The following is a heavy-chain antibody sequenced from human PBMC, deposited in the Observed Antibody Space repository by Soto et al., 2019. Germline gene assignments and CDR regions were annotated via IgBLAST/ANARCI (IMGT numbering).Heavy chain of an antibody. CDR3: ARDKHYYGSGSYIDY. CDR1: GFTFSSYA. Sequence: GGSLRLSCAASGFTFSSYAMHWVRQAPGKGLEWVAVISYDGSNKYYADSVKGRFTISRDNSKNTLYLQMNSLRAEDTAVYYCARDKHYYGSGSYIDYWGQGTLVTVSS. V-gene: IGHV3-30-3*01. J-gene: IGHJ4*02. CDR2: ISYDGSNK. D-gene: IGHD3-10*01.